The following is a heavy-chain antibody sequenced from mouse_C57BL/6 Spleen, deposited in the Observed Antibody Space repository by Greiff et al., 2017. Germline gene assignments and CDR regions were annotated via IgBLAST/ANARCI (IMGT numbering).Heavy chain of an antibody. CDR2: IDPETGGT. V-gene: IGHV1-15*01. CDR1: GYTFTDYE. Sequence: VKLMESGAELVRPGASVTLSCKASGYTFTDYEMHWVKQTPVHGLEWIGAIDPETGGTAYNQKFKGKAILTADKSSSTAYMELRSLTSEDSAVYYCPATVVFDYCGEGTTLTVSS. CDR3: PATVVFDY. D-gene: IGHD1-1*01. J-gene: IGHJ2*01.